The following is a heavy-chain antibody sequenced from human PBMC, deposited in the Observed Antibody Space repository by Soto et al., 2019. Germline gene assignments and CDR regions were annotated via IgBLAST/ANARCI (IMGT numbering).Heavy chain of an antibody. CDR3: ARDGVDTATGYYYGMDV. D-gene: IGHD5-18*01. Sequence: QVQLVQSGAEVKKPGASVKVSCKASGYTFTSYGISWVRQAPGQGLEWMGWISAYNGNTNYAQKLQGRVTMTTNXSXSXPYMELRSLRSDDTAVYYCARDGVDTATGYYYGMDVWGQGTTVTVSS. V-gene: IGHV1-18*01. J-gene: IGHJ6*02. CDR2: ISAYNGNT. CDR1: GYTFTSYG.